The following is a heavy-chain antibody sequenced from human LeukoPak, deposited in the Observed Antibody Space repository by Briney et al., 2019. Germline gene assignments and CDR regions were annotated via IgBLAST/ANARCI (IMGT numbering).Heavy chain of an antibody. D-gene: IGHD5-12*01. CDR2: IIPIFGTA. Sequence: SVKVSCKASGYTFTSYAMNWVRQAPGQGLEWMGGIIPIFGTANYAQKFQGRVTITADESTSTAYMELSSLRSEDTAVYYCARGYSGYDFWGQGTLVTVSS. CDR3: ARGYSGYDF. J-gene: IGHJ4*02. CDR1: GYTFTSYA. V-gene: IGHV1-69*13.